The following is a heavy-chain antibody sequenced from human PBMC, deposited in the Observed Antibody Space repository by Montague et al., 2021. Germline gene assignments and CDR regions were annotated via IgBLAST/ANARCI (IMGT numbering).Heavy chain of an antibody. J-gene: IGHJ4*03. Sequence: SETLSLTCTFSSGPTFYAHWRSARHPPGNALEWLGLMFYDFAKTIKPSLKTGATMSIDTPTNQFSLKSSCVTAADTAVYYCAKQDYFVSATSYKGLEPWGHGVLVTVSS. D-gene: IGHD3-10*01. CDR1: SGPTFYAH. CDR2: MFYDFAK. V-gene: IGHV4-59*04. CDR3: AKQDYFVSATSYKGLEP.